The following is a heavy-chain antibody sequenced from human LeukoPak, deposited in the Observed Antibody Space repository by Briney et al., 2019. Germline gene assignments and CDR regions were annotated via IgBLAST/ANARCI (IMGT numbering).Heavy chain of an antibody. CDR1: GGSVSSGSYY. CDR2: IYYSGST. CDR3: ARVPGGGTAAN. D-gene: IGHD1-7*01. J-gene: IGHJ3*01. Sequence: SETLSLTCTVSGGSVSSGSYYWSWIRDPPGEGLEWIGYIYYSGSTNYNPSLKSRVTMSVDTSKNQFSLKLSSVTAADTAVYYCARVPGGGTAANWGQGTMVTVSS. V-gene: IGHV4-61*01.